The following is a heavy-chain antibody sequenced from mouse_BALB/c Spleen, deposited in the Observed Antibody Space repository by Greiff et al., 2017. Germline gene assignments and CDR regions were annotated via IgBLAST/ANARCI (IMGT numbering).Heavy chain of an antibody. Sequence: EVQLQQSGPELMKPGASVKISCKASGYSFTSYYMHWVKQSHGKSLEWIGYIDPFNGGTSYNQKFKGKATLTVDKSSSTAYMHLSSLTSEDSAVYYCARSLLRLHYYAMDYWGQGTSVTVSS. CDR2: IDPFNGGT. CDR1: GYSFTSYY. V-gene: IGHV1S135*01. D-gene: IGHD1-2*01. J-gene: IGHJ4*01. CDR3: ARSLLRLHYYAMDY.